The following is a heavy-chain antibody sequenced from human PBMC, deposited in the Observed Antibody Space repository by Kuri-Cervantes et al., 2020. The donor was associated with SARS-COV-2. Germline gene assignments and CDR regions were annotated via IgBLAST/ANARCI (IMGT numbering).Heavy chain of an antibody. CDR3: ARWGEYYDFWSGYYTSYYFDY. CDR1: GGSTSSADYF. Sequence: LRLSCAVSGGSTSSADYFWSWIRQPPGKGLEWIGYIYYTGSTYYNPSLKSRVAMSLDTSKNQFSLQLSSVTAADTAVYYCARWGEYYDFWSGYYTSYYFDYWGQGTLVTVSS. V-gene: IGHV4-30-4*08. D-gene: IGHD3-3*01. J-gene: IGHJ4*02. CDR2: IYYTGST.